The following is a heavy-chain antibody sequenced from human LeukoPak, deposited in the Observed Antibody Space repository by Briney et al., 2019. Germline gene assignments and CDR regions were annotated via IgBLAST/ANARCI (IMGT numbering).Heavy chain of an antibody. D-gene: IGHD3-22*01. Sequence: QPGRSLRLSCAASEFTFSSYVMHWVRQAPGKGLEWVAVIWYDGSNKYYADSVKGRFTISRDNSKNTLYLQMNSLRAEDTAVYYCAKSTLNYYDSSGHDAFDIWGQGTMVTVSS. J-gene: IGHJ3*02. CDR1: EFTFSSYV. CDR2: IWYDGSNK. CDR3: AKSTLNYYDSSGHDAFDI. V-gene: IGHV3-33*06.